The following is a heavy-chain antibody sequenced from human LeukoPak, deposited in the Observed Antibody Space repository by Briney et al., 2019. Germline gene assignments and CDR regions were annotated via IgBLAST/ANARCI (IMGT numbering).Heavy chain of an antibody. CDR2: IYYSGNT. Sequence: SETLSLTCTVSDGSISSNSYYWGWIRQPPGKGLEWIANIYYSGNTYYNPSLKSRVTISVDTSKNQFSLKLRSVTAADTAVYYCARGYGGSYFGYWGQGTLVTVSS. CDR3: ARGYGGSYFGY. CDR1: DGSISSNSYY. J-gene: IGHJ4*02. V-gene: IGHV4-39*07. D-gene: IGHD4-23*01.